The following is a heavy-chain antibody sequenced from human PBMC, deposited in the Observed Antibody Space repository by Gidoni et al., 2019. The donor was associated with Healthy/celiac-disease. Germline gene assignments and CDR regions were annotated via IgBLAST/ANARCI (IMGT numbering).Heavy chain of an antibody. J-gene: IGHJ5*02. CDR1: GGSFSGYY. CDR2: INHSGST. V-gene: IGHV4-34*01. CDR3: ARCGYFDWLLYGRGDWFDP. Sequence: QVQLQQWGAGLLKPSETLSLTCAVYGGSFSGYYWSWIRQPPGKGLEWIGEINHSGSTNYNPSLKSRVTISVDTSKNQFSLKLSSVTAADTAVYYCARCGYFDWLLYGRGDWFDPWGQGTLVTVSS. D-gene: IGHD3-9*01.